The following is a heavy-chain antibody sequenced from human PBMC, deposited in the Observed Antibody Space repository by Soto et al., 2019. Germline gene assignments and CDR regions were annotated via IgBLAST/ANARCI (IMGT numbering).Heavy chain of an antibody. CDR3: SIGRWSAESFEV. J-gene: IGHJ3*01. CDR2: IIPMLTVT. CDR1: GGTFNTYT. V-gene: IGHV1-69*02. Sequence: QVHLIQSGAEVKKPGSSVKVSCKAAGGTFNTYTLIWVRQAPGHGLEWMGRIIPMLTVTNSAQKFHGRLTLTADQTTGTAFMELTSLRSDDSAVYYCSIGRWSAESFEVWGQGTMVTVSS. D-gene: IGHD2-2*01.